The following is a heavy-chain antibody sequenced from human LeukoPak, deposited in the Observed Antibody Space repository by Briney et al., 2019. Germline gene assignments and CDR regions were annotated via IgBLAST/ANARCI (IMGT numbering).Heavy chain of an antibody. D-gene: IGHD4-17*01. V-gene: IGHV4-4*07. CDR2: IYTSGST. Sequence: SETLSLTCTVSGGSISIYYWSWIRQPAGKGLEWIGRIYTSGSTNYTPSLKSRVTMSVDTSKNQFSLKLSSVTAADTAVYYCARWTTVTRALDYWGQGTLVSVSS. CDR1: GGSISIYY. CDR3: ARWTTVTRALDY. J-gene: IGHJ4*02.